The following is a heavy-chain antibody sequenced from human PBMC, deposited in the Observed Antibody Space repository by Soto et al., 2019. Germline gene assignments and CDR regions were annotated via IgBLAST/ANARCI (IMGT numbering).Heavy chain of an antibody. V-gene: IGHV4-34*01. CDR3: ARKYSSSSRGYYMDV. J-gene: IGHJ6*03. CDR1: GGSFSGYY. D-gene: IGHD6-6*01. Sequence: PSETLSLTCAVYGGSFSGYYWSWIRQPPGKGLEWIGEINHSGSTNYNPSLKSRVTISVDTSKNQFSLKLSSVTAADTAVYYCARKYSSSSRGYYMDVWGKGTTVTVSS. CDR2: INHSGST.